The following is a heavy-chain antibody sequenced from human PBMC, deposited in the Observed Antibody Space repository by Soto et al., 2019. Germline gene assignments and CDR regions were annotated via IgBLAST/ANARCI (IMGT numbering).Heavy chain of an antibody. D-gene: IGHD6-6*01. J-gene: IGHJ4*02. V-gene: IGHV1-18*04. CDR2: ISAYNGDT. CDR1: GYTFTSYG. CDR3: ARVTHSSSPSYFDD. Sequence: ASVKVSCKASGYTFTSYGISWVRQAPGQGLEWMGWISAYNGDTNYAQKLQGRVTMTTDTSTSTAYMELRSLRSDDTAVYYCARVTHSSSPSYFDDWGQGTLVTVYS.